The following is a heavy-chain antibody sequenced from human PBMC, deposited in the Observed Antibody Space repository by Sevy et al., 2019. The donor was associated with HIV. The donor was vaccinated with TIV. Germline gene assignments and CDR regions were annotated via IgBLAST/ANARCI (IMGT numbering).Heavy chain of an antibody. V-gene: IGHV3-74*01. CDR3: ARDSVTVSGIVLYALDI. CDR2: ISDDGRST. J-gene: IGHJ3*02. CDR1: GFTFGSYW. Sequence: GGSLRLSCGASGFTFGSYWMHWVRHVPGKGLEWVSRISDDGRSTTYADSVRGRFTISRDNAKNTLYLQMNGLRADDTAVYYCARDSVTVSGIVLYALDIWGQGTMVTVSS. D-gene: IGHD1-26*01.